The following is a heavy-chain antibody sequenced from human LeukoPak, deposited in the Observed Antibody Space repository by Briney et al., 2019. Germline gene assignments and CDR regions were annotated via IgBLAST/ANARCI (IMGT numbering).Heavy chain of an antibody. CDR3: ARGYSGYDMDAFDI. D-gene: IGHD5-12*01. CDR1: GFTFSSYA. J-gene: IGHJ3*02. Sequence: PGRSLRLSCAASGFTFSSYAMHWVRQAPGKGLEWVAVISYDGSNKYYADSVKGRFTISRDNSKNTLYLQMNSLRAEDTAVYYCARGYSGYDMDAFDIWGQGTMVTVSS. V-gene: IGHV3-30-3*01. CDR2: ISYDGSNK.